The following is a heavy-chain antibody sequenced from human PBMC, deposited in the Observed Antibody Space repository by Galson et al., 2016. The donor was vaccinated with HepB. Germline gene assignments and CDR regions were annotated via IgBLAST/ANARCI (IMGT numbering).Heavy chain of an antibody. J-gene: IGHJ4*02. CDR3: ARGHNNWNYFFDY. CDR1: GYTFTSYD. D-gene: IGHD1-7*01. Sequence: SVKVSCKASGYTFTSYDINWVRQATGQGLEWMGWMNANSGNTGYAQKFQGRVTMTRNTSISTAYMELSSLRSEDTAVYYCARGHNNWNYFFDYWGQRTLVTVSS. V-gene: IGHV1-8*01. CDR2: MNANSGNT.